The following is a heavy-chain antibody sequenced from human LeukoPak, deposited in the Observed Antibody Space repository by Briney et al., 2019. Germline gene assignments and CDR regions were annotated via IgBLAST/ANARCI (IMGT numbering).Heavy chain of an antibody. CDR1: GFTFSSYS. V-gene: IGHV3-21*01. J-gene: IGHJ4*02. CDR2: ISSSISYI. D-gene: IGHD5-12*01. Sequence: GGSLRLSCAASGFTFSSYSMNWVRQAPGKGLEWVSSISSSISYIYYADSVKGRFTISRDNAKNSLYLQMNSLRAEDTAVYYCARYGGYDDYYFDYWGQGTLVTVSS. CDR3: ARYGGYDDYYFDY.